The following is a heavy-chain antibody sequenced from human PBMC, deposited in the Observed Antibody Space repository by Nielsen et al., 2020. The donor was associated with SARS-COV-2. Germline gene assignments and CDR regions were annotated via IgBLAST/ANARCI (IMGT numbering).Heavy chain of an antibody. Sequence: SVKVSCKASGFTFTSSAVQWVRQARGQRLEWIGWIVVGSGNTNYAQKFQERVTITRDMSTSTAYMELSSLRSEDTAVYYCAQLIPSNVGAPKAGDFDYWGQGTLVTVSS. CDR3: AQLIPSNVGAPKAGDFDY. J-gene: IGHJ4*02. CDR1: GFTFTSSA. V-gene: IGHV1-58*01. D-gene: IGHD1-26*01. CDR2: IVVGSGNT.